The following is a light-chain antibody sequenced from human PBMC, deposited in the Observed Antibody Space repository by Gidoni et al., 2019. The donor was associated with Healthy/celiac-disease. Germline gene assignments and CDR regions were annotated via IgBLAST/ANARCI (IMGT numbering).Light chain of an antibody. CDR1: QSISIW. J-gene: IGKJ1*01. V-gene: IGKV1-5*03. Sequence: DIQMTPSPSTLSASVGDRVTITCRASQSISIWLAWYQQKPGKAPKLLIYKASSLESWVPSRFSGSGSGTEFTLTISSLQPDDFSTYYCQQYNSYSTFGQGTKVEIK. CDR2: KAS. CDR3: QQYNSYST.